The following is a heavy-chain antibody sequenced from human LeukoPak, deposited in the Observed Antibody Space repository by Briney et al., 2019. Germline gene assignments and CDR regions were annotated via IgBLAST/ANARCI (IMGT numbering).Heavy chain of an antibody. CDR2: ISYDGSNK. J-gene: IGHJ4*02. CDR3: ARGAGYYFDY. CDR1: GFTFSSYA. Sequence: GRSLRLSCAASGFTFSSYAMSWVRQAPGKGLEWVAVISYDGSNKYYADSVKDRFTISRDNSKNTLYLQMNSLRAEDTAVYYCARGAGYYFDYWGQGTLVTVSS. V-gene: IGHV3-30-3*01. D-gene: IGHD3-22*01.